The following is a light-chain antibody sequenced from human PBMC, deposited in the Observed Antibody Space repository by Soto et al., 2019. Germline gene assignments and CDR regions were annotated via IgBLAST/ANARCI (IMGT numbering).Light chain of an antibody. J-gene: IGKJ2*01. CDR3: LQYGASPYT. CDR2: ATS. V-gene: IGKV3-20*01. CDR1: RNVNIRY. Sequence: IVLTQSPGTLSLSPGERATLSCRASRNVNIRYSVWYQHKPCQAPSLLLYATSSRATVIPDRFSGSGSGTDFTLTIRRLEPDDFALYYCLQYGASPYTFGPGTNLEIK.